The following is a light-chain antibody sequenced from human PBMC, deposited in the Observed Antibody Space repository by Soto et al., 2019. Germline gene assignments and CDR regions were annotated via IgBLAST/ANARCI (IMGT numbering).Light chain of an antibody. V-gene: IGLV2-23*02. J-gene: IGLJ2*01. CDR3: CSYAGTAPARISVV. CDR2: EVN. Sequence: QSALTQPASVSGSPGQSITISCTGTSTDVGSYNLVSWYQQHPGKPPKLMIYEVNKRPSGVSEQFSGSKSGNTASLTITGLQAEHEADFYCCSYAGTAPARISVVFGGGTKLTVL. CDR1: STDVGSYNL.